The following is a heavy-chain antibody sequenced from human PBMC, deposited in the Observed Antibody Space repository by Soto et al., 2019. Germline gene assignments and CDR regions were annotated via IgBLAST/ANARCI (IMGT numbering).Heavy chain of an antibody. CDR2: ISTYNGDT. D-gene: IGHD6-25*01. CDR1: GYTFTRSG. V-gene: IGHV1-18*01. Sequence: QVQLVQSGAEVKKPGASVKVSCKASGYTFTRSGISWVRQAPGQGLEWMGWISTYNGDTNYAQTFQGRVTMTTDTYTNTVFLQVTSLSSDDPAVYYCASEGAAPYYYYALDVWGQGTPVTVSS. CDR3: ASEGAAPYYYYALDV. J-gene: IGHJ6*02.